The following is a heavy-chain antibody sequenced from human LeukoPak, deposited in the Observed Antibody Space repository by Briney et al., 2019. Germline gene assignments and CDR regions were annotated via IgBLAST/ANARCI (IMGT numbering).Heavy chain of an antibody. CDR1: GGSISSSSYY. CDR2: IYYSGST. CDR3: ARDLGGVVATIRATYYFDY. V-gene: IGHV4-39*07. Sequence: SETLSLTCTVSGGSISSSSYYWGWIRQPPGKGLEWIGNIYYSGSTNYNPSLKSRVTISVDTSKNQFSLKLSSVTAADTAVYYCARDLGGVVATIRATYYFDYWGQGTLVTVSS. J-gene: IGHJ4*02. D-gene: IGHD5-12*01.